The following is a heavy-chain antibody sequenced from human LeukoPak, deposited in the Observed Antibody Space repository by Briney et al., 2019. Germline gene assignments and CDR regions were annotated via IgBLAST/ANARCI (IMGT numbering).Heavy chain of an antibody. CDR1: VYTFTSYD. J-gene: IGHJ5*02. Sequence: ASVKVSCKASVYTFTSYDINWVRQATGQGLEWMGWMNPNSGNTGYAQKFQGRVTITRNTSISTAYMELSSLRSEDTAVYYCARMHYYDSSGPNWFDPWGQGTLVTVSS. CDR2: MNPNSGNT. D-gene: IGHD3-22*01. CDR3: ARMHYYDSSGPNWFDP. V-gene: IGHV1-8*03.